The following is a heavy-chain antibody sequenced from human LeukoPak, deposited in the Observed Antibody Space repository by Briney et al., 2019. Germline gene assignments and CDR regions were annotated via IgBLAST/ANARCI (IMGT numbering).Heavy chain of an antibody. Sequence: GGSLRLSCAASGFTFSSFAMSWVRQAPGQGLEWVSGITGSGANTYYADSVKGRFTISRDNAKNSLYLQMNSLRAEDTALYYCAKDIGSGWYSFFDYWGQGTLVTVSS. V-gene: IGHV3-23*01. CDR2: ITGSGANT. CDR3: AKDIGSGWYSFFDY. CDR1: GFTFSSFA. D-gene: IGHD6-19*01. J-gene: IGHJ4*02.